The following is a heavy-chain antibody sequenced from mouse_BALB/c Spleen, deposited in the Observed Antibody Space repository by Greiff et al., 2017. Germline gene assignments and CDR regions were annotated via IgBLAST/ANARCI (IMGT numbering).Heavy chain of an antibody. J-gene: IGHJ2*01. CDR1: GFSFTSHG. D-gene: IGHD2-14*01. V-gene: IGHV2-3*01. CDR2: IWGDGST. Sequence: QVQLKQSGPGLVAPSQSLSIICPVSGFSFTSHGVSWVRPPPGKGLEWLGVIWGDGSTNYHSALISRLSISKDNSKSQVFLNLNSLQTDDTATYYCPLLYVRRGGFDYWGQGTTLTVSA. CDR3: PLLYVRRGGFDY.